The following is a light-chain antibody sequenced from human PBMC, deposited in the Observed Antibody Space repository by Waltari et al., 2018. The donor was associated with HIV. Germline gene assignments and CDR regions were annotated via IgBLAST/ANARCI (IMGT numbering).Light chain of an antibody. CDR3: QQYGGSPIT. CDR1: QNVYTNY. V-gene: IGKV3-20*01. J-gene: IGKJ5*01. CDR2: GTS. Sequence: ENVLTQSPGTLSLSPGEGATRSCRASQNVYTNYVAWYQQKAGQAPRLLIYGTSTRATGIPDRFSGSGSGTDFTLNINRLEPEDFAVYYCQQYGGSPITFGQGARLEMK.